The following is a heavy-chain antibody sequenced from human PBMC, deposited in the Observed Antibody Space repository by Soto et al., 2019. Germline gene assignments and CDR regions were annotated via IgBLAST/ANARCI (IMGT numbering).Heavy chain of an antibody. J-gene: IGHJ6*02. CDR2: IIPILDIP. D-gene: IGHD2-8*02. CDR1: GGTFSRYT. V-gene: IGHV1-69*02. Sequence: QVQLVQSGAEVKKPGSSVKVSCKASGGTFSRYTFTWVRQAPGQGLEWMGRIIPILDIPNYAQNFQGRGTITAEKSTSTAYMELSSLTSDDTAVYYCASHFTGILVLGTSPPGGDNYGWDVWGQGTTVTVSS. CDR3: ASHFTGILVLGTSPPGGDNYGWDV.